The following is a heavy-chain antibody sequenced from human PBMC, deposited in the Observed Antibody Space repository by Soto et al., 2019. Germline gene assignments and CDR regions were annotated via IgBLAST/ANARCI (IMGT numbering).Heavy chain of an antibody. CDR2: IYSGGST. J-gene: IGHJ3*02. V-gene: IGHV3-53*01. D-gene: IGHD2-15*01. CDR3: GAVVNLGAFDI. CDR1: GFTVSSNY. Sequence: GGSLRLSCAASGFTVSSNYMSWVRQAPGKGLEWVSVIYSGGSTYYADSVKGRFTISRDNSKNTLYLQMNSLRAEDTAVYYCGAVVNLGAFDIWGQGTMVTVSS.